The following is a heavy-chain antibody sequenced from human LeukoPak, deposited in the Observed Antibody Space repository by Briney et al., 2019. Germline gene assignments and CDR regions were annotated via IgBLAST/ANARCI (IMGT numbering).Heavy chain of an antibody. V-gene: IGHV3-33*01. CDR1: GFTFSSYG. Sequence: GGSLRLSCAASGFTFSSYGMHWVRQAPGKGLEWVAVIWYDGSNKYYADSVKGRFTISRDNSKNTLYLQMNRLRAEDTAVYYCARTTINRYCSGGNCPNWFDPWGQGTLVTVSS. CDR3: ARTTINRYCSGGNCPNWFDP. CDR2: IWYDGSNK. D-gene: IGHD2-15*01. J-gene: IGHJ5*02.